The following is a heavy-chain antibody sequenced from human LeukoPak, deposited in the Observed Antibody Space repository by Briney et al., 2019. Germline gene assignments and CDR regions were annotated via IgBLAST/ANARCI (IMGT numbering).Heavy chain of an antibody. Sequence: GGSLRLSCAASGFTFSGSAMHWVRQASGKGLEWVGRIRSKANSYATAYAASVKGRFTISRDDSKNTAYLQMNSLKTEDTAVYYCTRLGRRDGYNYDYWGQGTLVTVSS. CDR1: GFTFSGSA. CDR2: IRSKANSYAT. J-gene: IGHJ4*02. V-gene: IGHV3-73*01. D-gene: IGHD5-24*01. CDR3: TRLGRRDGYNYDY.